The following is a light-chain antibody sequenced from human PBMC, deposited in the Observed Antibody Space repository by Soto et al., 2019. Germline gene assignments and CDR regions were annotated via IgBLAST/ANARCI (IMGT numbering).Light chain of an antibody. CDR2: GDN. CDR3: SAWDDSLNGPL. CDR1: ISNIGSNT. V-gene: IGLV1-44*01. J-gene: IGLJ3*02. Sequence: QSVLTQPPSVSGTPGQRVSISCSGSISNIGSNTVNWYLQFPGTAPKLLIFGDNQRPSGVPERVSASKSGTSASLAISGLQTEDEADYYCSAWDDSLNGPLFGGGTKVTVL.